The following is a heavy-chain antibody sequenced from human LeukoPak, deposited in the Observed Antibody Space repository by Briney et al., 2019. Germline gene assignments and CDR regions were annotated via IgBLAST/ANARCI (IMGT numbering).Heavy chain of an antibody. Sequence: GASVKVSCKASGYTFTSYGISWVRQAPGQGLEWMGWISAYNGNTNYAQKLQGRVTMTTDTSTSTAYMELSSLRSEDTAVYYCARVQCSSTSCYKRGHYYYYMDVWGKGTTVTVSS. V-gene: IGHV1-18*01. CDR2: ISAYNGNT. J-gene: IGHJ6*03. CDR3: ARVQCSSTSCYKRGHYYYYMDV. CDR1: GYTFTSYG. D-gene: IGHD2-2*02.